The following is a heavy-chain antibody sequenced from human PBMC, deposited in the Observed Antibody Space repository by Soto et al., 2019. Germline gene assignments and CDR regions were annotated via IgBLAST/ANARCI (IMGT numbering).Heavy chain of an antibody. D-gene: IGHD4-17*01. J-gene: IGHJ4*02. CDR3: AKDMHGNGEYYFDY. Sequence: HPGGSLRLSCAACGFTFSSYGMHGVRQAPGKGLEWVAVVSYDGSKKYYADSVKGRFTISRDNSMSTLFLQMNSLRAEDTAVYHCAKDMHGNGEYYFDYWGQGSLVTVSS. V-gene: IGHV3-30*18. CDR2: VSYDGSKK. CDR1: GFTFSSYG.